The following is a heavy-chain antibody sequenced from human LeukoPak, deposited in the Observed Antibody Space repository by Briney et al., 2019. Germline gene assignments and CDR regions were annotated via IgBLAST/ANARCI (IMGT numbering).Heavy chain of an antibody. CDR1: GFTFSDYY. V-gene: IGHV3-11*06. CDR3: ARDWSGGGVGAFDI. J-gene: IGHJ3*02. D-gene: IGHD3-10*01. CDR2: ISSSRSYT. Sequence: GGSLRLSCAASGFTFSDYYMSWIRQAPGKGLEWVSYISSSRSYTNYADSVKGRFTISRDNAKNSLYLQMNSLRAEDTAVYYCARDWSGGGVGAFDIWGQGTMVTVSS.